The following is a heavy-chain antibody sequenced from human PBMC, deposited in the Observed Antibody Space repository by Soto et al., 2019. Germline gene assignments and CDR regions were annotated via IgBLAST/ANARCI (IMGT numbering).Heavy chain of an antibody. D-gene: IGHD3-22*01. CDR1: GFTFRTYW. J-gene: IGHJ4*02. Sequence: GGSLRLSCAASGFTFRTYWMNWVRQAPGKGLEWVAKINQEGSVKYYVDSVRGRFTISRDNAKNSLFLQMDSLRAEDTALYYLVILPFFDTSDHRDWGQGSLVSLSS. V-gene: IGHV3-7*01. CDR3: VILPFFDTSDHRD. CDR2: INQEGSVK.